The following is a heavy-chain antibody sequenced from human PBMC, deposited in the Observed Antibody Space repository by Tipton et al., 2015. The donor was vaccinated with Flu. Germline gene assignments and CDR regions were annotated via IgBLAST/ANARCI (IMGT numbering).Heavy chain of an antibody. D-gene: IGHD6-13*01. CDR2: IRHDESDK. Sequence: SLRLSCAASGFMFSGYGMHWVRQAPGTGLEWVAFIRHDESDKYYVDSVKGRFTISRDNSNNALYLLISSLRPEDTAVYYCVKDGWDTSSWYPFDYWGQGTLVTVSA. V-gene: IGHV3-30*02. J-gene: IGHJ4*02. CDR3: VKDGWDTSSWYPFDY. CDR1: GFMFSGYG.